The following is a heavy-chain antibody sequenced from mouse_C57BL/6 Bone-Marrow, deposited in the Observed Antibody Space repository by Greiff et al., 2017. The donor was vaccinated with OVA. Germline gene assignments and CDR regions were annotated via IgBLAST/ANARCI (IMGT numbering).Heavy chain of an antibody. Sequence: VKDRFTISRDDSESMLYLQMNNLKTEDTAMYYCVSTTVRDAMDYWGQGTSVTVSS. V-gene: IGHV10-1*01. J-gene: IGHJ4*01. CDR3: VSTTVRDAMDY. D-gene: IGHD1-1*01.